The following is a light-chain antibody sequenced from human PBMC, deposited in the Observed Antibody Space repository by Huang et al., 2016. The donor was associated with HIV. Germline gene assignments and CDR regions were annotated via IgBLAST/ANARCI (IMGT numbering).Light chain of an antibody. CDR3: QQLNTYPHT. Sequence: IQLTQSPSSLSASVGDRVTIPCRASQDIRSYLAWYQQRPEKAPKLLIYAASTLQSGVPSRFSGSGSGTDFSLTISSLQPEDYGTYYCQQLNTYPHTFGQGTKLEIK. J-gene: IGKJ2*01. V-gene: IGKV1-9*01. CDR1: QDIRSY. CDR2: AAS.